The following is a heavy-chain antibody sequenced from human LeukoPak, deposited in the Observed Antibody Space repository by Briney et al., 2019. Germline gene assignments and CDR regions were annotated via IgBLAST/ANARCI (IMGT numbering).Heavy chain of an antibody. CDR3: ASRWVLTGEPY. V-gene: IGHV4-4*02. CDR1: GDSISSSNW. D-gene: IGHD7-27*01. Sequence: SETLSLTCAVSGDSISSSNWRTWVRQPAGEGLEWIGEISLSGSTNYNASLKSRVTISVDKSYNQFSLKLSSVTAADTAVYYCASRWVLTGEPYWGQGTLVTVSS. CDR2: ISLSGST. J-gene: IGHJ4*02.